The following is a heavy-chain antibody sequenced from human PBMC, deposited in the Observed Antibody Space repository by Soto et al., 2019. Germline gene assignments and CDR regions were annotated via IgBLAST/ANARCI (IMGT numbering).Heavy chain of an antibody. V-gene: IGHV1-3*01. CDR3: ARDLGGWTDY. CDR2: INAGNGNR. J-gene: IGHJ4*02. D-gene: IGHD6-19*01. Sequence: QVQLVQSGAEVKKPGASVKVSCKASGYTFTSYGMHWVRQAPGQRLEWMGWINAGNGNRKYSQKLQGRVTITRDTSASTAYMELSSLRSEDTTGYYGARDLGGWTDYWGQGTLVTVSS. CDR1: GYTFTSYG.